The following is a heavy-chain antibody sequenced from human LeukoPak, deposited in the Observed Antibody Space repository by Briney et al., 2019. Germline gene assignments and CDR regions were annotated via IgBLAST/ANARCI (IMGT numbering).Heavy chain of an antibody. CDR1: GFTFSSYG. J-gene: IGHJ4*02. CDR3: AKLGVVVPAARPFDY. V-gene: IGHV3-30*02. Sequence: GGSLRLSCAASGFTFSSYGMHWVRQAPGKGLEWVAFIRYDGSNKYYADSVKGRFTISRDNSKNTLYLQMNSLRAEDTAVYYCAKLGVVVPAARPFDYWGQGTLVTVSS. CDR2: IRYDGSNK. D-gene: IGHD2-2*01.